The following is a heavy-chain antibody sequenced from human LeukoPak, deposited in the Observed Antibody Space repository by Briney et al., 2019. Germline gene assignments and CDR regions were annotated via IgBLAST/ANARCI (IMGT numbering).Heavy chain of an antibody. CDR1: GGSISSSSYY. Sequence: SETLSLTCTVSGGSISSSSYYWGWIRQPPGKGLEWIGCIYYSGSTYYNPSLKSRVTISVDTSKNQFSLKLSSVTAADTAVYYCARQRGYSYGLFNYWGQGTLVTVSS. V-gene: IGHV4-39*01. CDR2: IYYSGST. D-gene: IGHD5-18*01. J-gene: IGHJ4*02. CDR3: ARQRGYSYGLFNY.